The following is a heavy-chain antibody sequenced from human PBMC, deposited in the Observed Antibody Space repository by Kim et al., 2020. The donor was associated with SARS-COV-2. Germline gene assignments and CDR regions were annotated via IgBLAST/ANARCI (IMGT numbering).Heavy chain of an antibody. CDR1: GGSISSSY. CDR2: LYYTGST. CDR3: AGYGSSSWTPALNWFDP. Sequence: SETLSLTCSVSGGSISSSYWSWIRQPPGKGLEWIGHLYYTGSTTYNPSLKSRVTISLDTSKRQFSLKLTSVSVADTAVYYCAGYGSSSWTPALNWFDPWGQGTLVTVSS. J-gene: IGHJ5*02. D-gene: IGHD6-13*01. V-gene: IGHV4-59*13.